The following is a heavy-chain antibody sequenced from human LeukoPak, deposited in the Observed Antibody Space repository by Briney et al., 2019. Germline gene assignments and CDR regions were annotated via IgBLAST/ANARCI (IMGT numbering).Heavy chain of an antibody. D-gene: IGHD3-10*01. CDR2: INPNSGGT. V-gene: IGHV1-2*02. CDR1: GYTFTGYY. Sequence: ASVKVSCKASGYTFTGYYIHWVRQAPGQGLEWMGWINPNSGGTNYAQKFQDRVTMTRDTSISTAYMELSRLGSDDAAVYYCARDLSYYGSGISYFDFWGQGTLVTVSS. J-gene: IGHJ4*02. CDR3: ARDLSYYGSGISYFDF.